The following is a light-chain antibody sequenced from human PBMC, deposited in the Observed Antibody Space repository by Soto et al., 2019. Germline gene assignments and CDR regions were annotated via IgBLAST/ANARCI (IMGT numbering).Light chain of an antibody. CDR3: QQYNNWHPYT. V-gene: IGKV3-15*01. Sequence: EIVMTQSPATLSVSPGERATLSCRASQSVSSNLAWYQQKPGQAPRLLIYGASTRATGIPARFSGSGSGTESTLTISSLQSEDFAVYYCQQYNNWHPYTFGQGTKLEIK. J-gene: IGKJ2*01. CDR2: GAS. CDR1: QSVSSN.